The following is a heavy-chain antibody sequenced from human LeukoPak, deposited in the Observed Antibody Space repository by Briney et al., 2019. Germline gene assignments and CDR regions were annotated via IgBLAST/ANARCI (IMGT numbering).Heavy chain of an antibody. D-gene: IGHD3-22*01. CDR2: IYSAGAT. J-gene: IGHJ4*02. V-gene: IGHV3-53*01. CDR3: ARDRGTSGYIFDY. CDR1: GLTVSSNS. Sequence: GGSLRLSCAASGLTVSSNSMRWVRQAPGKGLEWVSVIYSAGATYYADSVRGRFTISRDNSKNTVYLQMKRLRAEDTAFYYCARDRGTSGYIFDYWGRGTLVTVSS.